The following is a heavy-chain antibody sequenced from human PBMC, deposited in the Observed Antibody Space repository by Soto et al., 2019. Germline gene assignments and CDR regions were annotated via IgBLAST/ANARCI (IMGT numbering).Heavy chain of an antibody. D-gene: IGHD2-15*01. CDR2: ISAYNGNT. V-gene: IGHV1-18*04. CDR1: GYTFTSYG. Sequence: QVQLVQSGAEVKKPGASVKVSCKASGYTFTSYGISWVRQAPGQGLEWMGWISAYNGNTNYAQKLQGRVTMTTDTSTSTAYMELRSLRSDDTAVYYCAREGYCSGGGCYGGYYYYYGMDVWGQGTTVTVSS. CDR3: AREGYCSGGGCYGGYYYYYGMDV. J-gene: IGHJ6*02.